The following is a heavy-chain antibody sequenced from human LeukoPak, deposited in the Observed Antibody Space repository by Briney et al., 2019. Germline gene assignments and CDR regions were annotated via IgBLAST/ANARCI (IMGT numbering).Heavy chain of an antibody. CDR1: GFTFSNYN. Sequence: GGSLRPSCAASGFTFSNYNINWVRQAPGKGLEWVSYISNTGGVIYYADSVKGRFTISRDNAKNSLYLQMNSLRAEDTAVYYCAREGGGWFYLDYWGQGTLVTVSS. D-gene: IGHD6-19*01. CDR2: ISNTGGVI. V-gene: IGHV3-48*04. CDR3: AREGGGWFYLDY. J-gene: IGHJ4*02.